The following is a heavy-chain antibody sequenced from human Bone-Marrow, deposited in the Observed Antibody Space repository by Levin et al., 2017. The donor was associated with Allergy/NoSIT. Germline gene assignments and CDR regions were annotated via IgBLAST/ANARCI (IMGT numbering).Heavy chain of an antibody. CDR2: IYDSGST. CDR1: GGSISSGDYY. CDR3: AAGIPPVAGLFFDY. D-gene: IGHD6-13*01. V-gene: IGHV4-30-4*01. Sequence: SETLSLTCTVSGGSISSGDYYWSWIRQAPGKGLEWIGYIYDSGSTYYNPSLKSRVTISVDTSKHEFSLKLNSVAAADTAVYYCAAGIPPVAGLFFDYWGQGTLVTVSS. J-gene: IGHJ4*02.